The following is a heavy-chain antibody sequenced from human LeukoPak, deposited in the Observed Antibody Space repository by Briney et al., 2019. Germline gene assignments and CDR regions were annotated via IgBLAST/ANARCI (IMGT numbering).Heavy chain of an antibody. CDR3: TKLARAPRDFDY. J-gene: IGHJ4*01. CDR2: SRDKGNRYTT. V-gene: IGHV3-72*01. Sequence: GGSLRLSCAASGFPFSDHYIDWVRQAPGKGLEWVGRSRDKGNRYTTAYAASVRGRFTISRDDSKNSLYLQMNSLKIEDTAVYYCTKLARAPRDFDYWGQGTLVTVSS. CDR1: GFPFSDHY. D-gene: IGHD3-10*01.